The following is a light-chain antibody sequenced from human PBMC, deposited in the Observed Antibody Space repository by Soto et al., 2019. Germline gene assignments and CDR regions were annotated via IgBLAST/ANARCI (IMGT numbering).Light chain of an antibody. CDR2: DVS. J-gene: IGLJ1*01. Sequence: QSVLTQPRSVSGSPGQSVTISCTGTSSDVGGYNYVSWYQQHPGKAPKLMIYDVSKRPSGVPDRFSGSKSGNTASLTISGLQAEDEADYYCCSYAGSYTLQNYVFGRGTKVT. V-gene: IGLV2-11*01. CDR1: SSDVGGYNY. CDR3: CSYAGSYTLQNYV.